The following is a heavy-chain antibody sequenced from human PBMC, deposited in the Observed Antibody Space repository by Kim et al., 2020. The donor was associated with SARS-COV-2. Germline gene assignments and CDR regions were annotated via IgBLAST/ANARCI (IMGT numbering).Heavy chain of an antibody. D-gene: IGHD3-10*01. CDR3: ARDARITMSRGYYGLDV. V-gene: IGHV4-59*01. CDR2: VSYSGST. J-gene: IGHJ6*02. CDR1: SGSINRYE. Sequence: SETLSLTCSVSSGSINRYEWHWIRQPPGKGLEWIGYVSYSGSTNYNPSLKSRVTILIDTSKNQISLKLRSVTAADTASYYCARDARITMSRGYYGLDVWGQGTTVTVSS.